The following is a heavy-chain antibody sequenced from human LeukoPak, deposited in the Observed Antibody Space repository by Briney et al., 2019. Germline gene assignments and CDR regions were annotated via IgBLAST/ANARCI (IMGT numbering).Heavy chain of an antibody. Sequence: GGCLRLSCAASGFTFRSCAMHWVRQAPGKRLECVSGTSDSGVSAFYTHSVKGRFTISRDNSKNTLYLQMSSLRAEDTAVYYCAKGDGSTYVTHFDFWGQGTLVSVSS. V-gene: IGHV3-23*01. CDR3: AKGDGSTYVTHFDF. D-gene: IGHD5-18*01. J-gene: IGHJ4*02. CDR1: GFTFRSCA. CDR2: TSDSGVSA.